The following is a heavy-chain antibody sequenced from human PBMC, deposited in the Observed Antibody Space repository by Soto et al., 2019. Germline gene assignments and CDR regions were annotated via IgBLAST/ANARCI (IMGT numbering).Heavy chain of an antibody. D-gene: IGHD2-21*02. CDR2: INPTVGST. CDR1: GYVFSSSF. Sequence: ASVNVSCKASGYVFSSSFVHWVRQAPGQGLEWMAMINPTVGSTSYAHNFQGRIAVTRDTSTATVYLDLSSLRSADTAIYYCAREVNTVIMPGDTEDYSGLDVWGQGTTVTVSS. V-gene: IGHV1-46*01. J-gene: IGHJ6*02. CDR3: AREVNTVIMPGDTEDYSGLDV.